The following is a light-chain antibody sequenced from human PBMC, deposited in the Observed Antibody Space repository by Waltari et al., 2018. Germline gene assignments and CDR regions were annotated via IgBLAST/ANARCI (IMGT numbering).Light chain of an antibody. CDR1: KSLVASDGNTD. CDR3: MVGSHCPWA. CDR2: RFS. V-gene: IGKV2-30*01. Sequence: DVVMTQSPISMPITIGHPASISCRSGKSLVASDGNTDFNWFQQRPGQSRRRLVDRFSNPDSGVPDRFSGSGSGSELTMRISCVEAEDGGVYYCMVGSHCPWAFGQGTKLDNK. J-gene: IGKJ1*01.